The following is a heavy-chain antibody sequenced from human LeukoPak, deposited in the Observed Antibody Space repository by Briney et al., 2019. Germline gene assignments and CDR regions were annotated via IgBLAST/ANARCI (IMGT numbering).Heavy chain of an antibody. CDR2: IRSDGSTI. Sequence: GGSLRLSCSASGFTFSDYDMNWIRPAPGKRLEWISYIRSDGSTIYDADSVRGRFTVSRDNAKNSLYLQMNSLRAEDTAVYYCAREGRGFYGDFDYWGQGILVTVSS. D-gene: IGHD3-22*01. V-gene: IGHV3-11*01. CDR1: GFTFSDYD. CDR3: AREGRGFYGDFDY. J-gene: IGHJ4*02.